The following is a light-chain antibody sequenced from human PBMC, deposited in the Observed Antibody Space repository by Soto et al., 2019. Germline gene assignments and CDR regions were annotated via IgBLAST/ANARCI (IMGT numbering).Light chain of an antibody. V-gene: IGKV3D-20*02. J-gene: IGKJ5*01. CDR1: QSVGSSH. Sequence: EIVLTQSPDTLSLSPGERATLSCRASQSVGSSHLAWYQQKPGQAPRLLIYGASSRATGIPDRFSGSGSGTDFTLTISSLEPEDFAVYYCQQRSNWITFGQGTRLEIK. CDR2: GAS. CDR3: QQRSNWIT.